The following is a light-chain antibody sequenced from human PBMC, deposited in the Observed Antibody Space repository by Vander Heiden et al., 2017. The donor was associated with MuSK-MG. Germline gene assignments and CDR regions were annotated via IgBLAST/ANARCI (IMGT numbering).Light chain of an antibody. CDR1: RSVSSN. CDR3: QQDDQWPVT. V-gene: IGKV3-15*01. Sequence: EIVLTQSPGTLSLSPGERATLACRASRSVSSNLACYQQKPGHPARLPLLRASTRASGIPSRISGSGSGTEFTLTISRLQSEDFAYYYWQQDDQWPVTFGQGTRLEIK. J-gene: IGKJ5*01. CDR2: RAS.